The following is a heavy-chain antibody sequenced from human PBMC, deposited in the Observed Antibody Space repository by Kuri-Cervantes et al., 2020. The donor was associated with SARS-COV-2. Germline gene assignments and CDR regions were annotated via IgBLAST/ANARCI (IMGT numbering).Heavy chain of an antibody. Sequence: GESLKISCAASGSTFSSYAMSWVRQAPGKGLEWVSAISGSGGSTYYADSVKGRFTISRDNSKNTLYLQMNSLRAEDTAVYYCAKDEGDIVVVPAATGYWGQGTLVTVSS. CDR3: AKDEGDIVVVPAATGY. CDR1: GSTFSSYA. CDR2: ISGSGGST. D-gene: IGHD2-2*01. J-gene: IGHJ4*02. V-gene: IGHV3-23*01.